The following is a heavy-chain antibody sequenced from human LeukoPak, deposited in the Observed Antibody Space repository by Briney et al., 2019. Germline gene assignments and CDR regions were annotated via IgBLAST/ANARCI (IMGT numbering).Heavy chain of an antibody. CDR1: GGSISSGGYY. D-gene: IGHD6-6*01. CDR3: ARGFPSSSRWFDP. Sequence: SETLSLTCTVSGGSISSGGYYWSWIRQHPGKGLEWIGYIYYSGSTYYNPSLKSRVTILVDTSNNQFSLKLHSVTAADTAVYYCARGFPSSSRWFDPWGQGTLVTVSS. V-gene: IGHV4-31*03. J-gene: IGHJ5*02. CDR2: IYYSGST.